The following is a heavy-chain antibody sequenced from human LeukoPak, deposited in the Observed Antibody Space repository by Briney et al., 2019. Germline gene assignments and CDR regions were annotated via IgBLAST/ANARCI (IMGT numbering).Heavy chain of an antibody. V-gene: IGHV3-23*01. CDR2: ISGSGGST. J-gene: IGHJ1*01. CDR1: GFTFSSYA. Sequence: PGGSLRLSCAASGFTFSSYAMSWVRQAPGKGLEWVSAISGSGGSTYYADSVRGRFTISRDNSKNTLYLQMNSLRAEDTAVYYCAKRLVACSGGSCYSTFQHWGQGTLVTVSS. CDR3: AKRLVACSGGSCYSTFQH. D-gene: IGHD2-15*01.